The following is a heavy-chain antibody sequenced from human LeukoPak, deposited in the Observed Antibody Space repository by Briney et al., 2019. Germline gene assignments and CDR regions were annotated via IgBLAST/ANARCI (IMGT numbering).Heavy chain of an antibody. V-gene: IGHV3-15*01. CDR3: TAHTFESSRYSHDY. J-gene: IGHJ4*02. CDR1: GFTFSDTW. CDR2: IKRKVDDETK. Sequence: GGSLRLSCVTSGFTFSDTWMSWVRQAPGKGLEWVGRIKRKVDDETKNYAAPVRGRFTISRDDSKNTVYLKMDSLRTEDTAVYYCTAHTFESSRYSHDYWGQGTLVTVSS. D-gene: IGHD3-22*01.